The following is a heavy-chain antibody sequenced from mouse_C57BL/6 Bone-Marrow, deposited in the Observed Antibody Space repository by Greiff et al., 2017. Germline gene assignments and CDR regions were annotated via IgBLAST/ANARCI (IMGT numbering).Heavy chain of an antibody. D-gene: IGHD1-1*01. Sequence: VQLQQSGAELVKPGASVKLSCKASGYTFTSYWMQWVKQRPGQGLEWIGEIDPSDSYTNYNQKFKGKATLTVDTSSSTAYMQLSSLTSEDSAVYYCARSTHYGSSDYYAMDYWGQGTSVTVSS. CDR3: ARSTHYGSSDYYAMDY. CDR1: GYTFTSYW. V-gene: IGHV1-50*01. CDR2: IDPSDSYT. J-gene: IGHJ4*01.